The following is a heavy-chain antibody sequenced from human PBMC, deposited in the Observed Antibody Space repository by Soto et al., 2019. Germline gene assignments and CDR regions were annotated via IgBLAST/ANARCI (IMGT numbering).Heavy chain of an antibody. Sequence: GGSLRLSCAASGFTFDDYAMYWVRQVLGKGLEWVGRIKSKTDGGTTDYAAPVKGRFTISRDDSKNTLYLQMNSLKTEDTAVYYCTTDRPSTLYDILTGYSLVPLVDVWGQGTTVTVSS. D-gene: IGHD3-9*01. CDR3: TTDRPSTLYDILTGYSLVPLVDV. CDR2: IKSKTDGGTT. V-gene: IGHV3-15*07. J-gene: IGHJ6*02. CDR1: GFTFDDYA.